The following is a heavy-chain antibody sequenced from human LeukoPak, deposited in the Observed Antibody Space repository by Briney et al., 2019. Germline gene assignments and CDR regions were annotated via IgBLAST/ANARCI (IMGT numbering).Heavy chain of an antibody. V-gene: IGHV4-34*01. Sequence: SETLSLTCAVYGGSFSGYYWSWIRQPPGKGLEWIGEINHSGSTNYNPSLKSRVTISVDTSKNQFSLKLSSVTAADRAVYYFAGGCKCYGPEYWGKATLVTVSS. CDR2: INHSGST. D-gene: IGHD4-17*01. CDR3: AGGCKCYGPEY. J-gene: IGHJ4*02. CDR1: GGSFSGYY.